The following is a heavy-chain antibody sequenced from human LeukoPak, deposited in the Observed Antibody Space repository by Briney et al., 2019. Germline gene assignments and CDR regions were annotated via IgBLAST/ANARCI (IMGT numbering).Heavy chain of an antibody. CDR2: MNPNSGGT. V-gene: IGHV1-2*02. CDR3: ARQGSNSSGWYPVDD. CDR1: GYTFTAYY. J-gene: IGHJ4*02. D-gene: IGHD6-19*01. Sequence: TSVTVSCKTSGYTFTAYYIHWLRQAPGQGLEWMGWMNPNSGGTKYAQTFQGRVTLTRDTSISTAFLELSSLTSDDTAVYFCARQGSNSSGWYPVDDWGQGTLVTVPS.